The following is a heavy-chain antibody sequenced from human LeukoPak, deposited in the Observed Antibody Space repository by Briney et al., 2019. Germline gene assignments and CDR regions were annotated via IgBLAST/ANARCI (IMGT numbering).Heavy chain of an antibody. D-gene: IGHD4-11*01. CDR3: ARGPPTVRYYMDV. J-gene: IGHJ6*03. Sequence: SETLSLTCTVSGGSISSSSYYWGWIRQPPGKGLEWIGSIYYSGSTYYNPSLKSRVTISVDTSKNQFSLKLRSVTAADTAVYYCARGPPTVRYYMDVWGKGTTVTVSS. CDR1: GGSISSSSYY. V-gene: IGHV4-39*07. CDR2: IYYSGST.